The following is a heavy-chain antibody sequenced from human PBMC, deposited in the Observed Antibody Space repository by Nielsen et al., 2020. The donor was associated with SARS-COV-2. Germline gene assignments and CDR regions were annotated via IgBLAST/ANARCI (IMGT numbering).Heavy chain of an antibody. J-gene: IGHJ4*02. CDR3: AKVREYDILTGYYGYFDY. CDR2: ISGSGGST. V-gene: IGHV3-23*01. D-gene: IGHD3-9*01. CDR1: GFTFSSYA. Sequence: GESLKISCAASGFTFSSYAMSWVRQAPGKGLEWVSAISGSGGSTYYADSVKGRFTISRDNSKNTLYLQMNSLRAEDTAVYYCAKVREYDILTGYYGYFDYWGQGTLVTVSS.